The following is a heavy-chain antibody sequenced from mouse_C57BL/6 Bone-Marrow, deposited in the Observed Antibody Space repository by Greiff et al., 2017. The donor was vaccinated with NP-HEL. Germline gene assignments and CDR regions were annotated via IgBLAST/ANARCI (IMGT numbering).Heavy chain of an antibody. D-gene: IGHD2-1*01. CDR3: AREGGGNFYFDY. Sequence: VQLQQSGAELVKPGASVKISCKASGYAFSSYWMNWVKQRPGKGLEWIGQIYPGDGDTNYNGKFKGKATLTADKSSSTAYMQLSSLTSEDSAVYFSAREGGGNFYFDYWGQGTTPTVSS. J-gene: IGHJ2*01. CDR1: GYAFSSYW. CDR2: IYPGDGDT. V-gene: IGHV1-80*01.